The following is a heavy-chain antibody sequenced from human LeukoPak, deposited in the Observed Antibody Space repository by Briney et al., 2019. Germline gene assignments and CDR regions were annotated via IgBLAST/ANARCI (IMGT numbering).Heavy chain of an antibody. J-gene: IGHJ4*02. CDR2: IHYSGST. CDR1: GGSISSYY. V-gene: IGHV4-59*01. D-gene: IGHD5-24*01. CDR3: ARAGWQEETFDY. Sequence: PSETLSLTCTVSGGSISSYYWSWIRQPPGKGLEWIGYIHYSGSTNYNPSLKSRVTISVDTSKNQFSLKLSSVTAADTAVYYCARAGWQEETFDYWGQGTLVTVSS.